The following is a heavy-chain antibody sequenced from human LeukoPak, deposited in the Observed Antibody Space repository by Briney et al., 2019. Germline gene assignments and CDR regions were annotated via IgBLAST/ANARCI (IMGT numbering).Heavy chain of an antibody. CDR3: ARGPGAHSSGWYTDR. J-gene: IGHJ2*01. D-gene: IGHD6-19*01. Sequence: ASVKVSCKASGYTFTGYYMHWVRQAPGQGLEWMGWINPNSGGTNYAQKFQGRVTMTSDTSISTAYMELSRLRSDDTAVYYCARGPGAHSSGWYTDRWGRGTLVTVSS. CDR2: INPNSGGT. CDR1: GYTFTGYY. V-gene: IGHV1-2*02.